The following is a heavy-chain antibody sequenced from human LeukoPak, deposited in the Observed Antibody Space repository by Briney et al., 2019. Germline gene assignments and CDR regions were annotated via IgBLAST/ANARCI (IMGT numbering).Heavy chain of an antibody. CDR1: GFTFSTYS. Sequence: GGSLRLSCEASGFTFSTYSMHWVRQAPGRGLEWVAVISNDGYTQYYADSVKGRFTISRDNSKNALFLQMNSLRAEDTAVYYCSKDWGEYYYGSGSYYNSDGYWGQGTLVTVSS. J-gene: IGHJ4*02. D-gene: IGHD3-10*01. CDR3: SKDWGEYYYGSGSYYNSDGY. V-gene: IGHV3-30*18. CDR2: ISNDGYTQ.